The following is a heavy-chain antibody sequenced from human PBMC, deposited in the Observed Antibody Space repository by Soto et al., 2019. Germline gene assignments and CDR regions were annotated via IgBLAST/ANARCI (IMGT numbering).Heavy chain of an antibody. CDR2: IYYSGTT. CDR3: ARWRSVTWSIDN. CDR1: GASINSDGYY. J-gene: IGHJ4*02. D-gene: IGHD2-8*02. V-gene: IGHV4-31*11. Sequence: QVQLQESGPGLVIPSQTLSLTCAVSGASINSDGYYWSWIRQPPGKGLEWIGSIYYSGTTYYNSSLKSRAAISVETSQNLFSLKLASATAADTALYYCARWRSVTWSIDNCGQGTLVAVSS.